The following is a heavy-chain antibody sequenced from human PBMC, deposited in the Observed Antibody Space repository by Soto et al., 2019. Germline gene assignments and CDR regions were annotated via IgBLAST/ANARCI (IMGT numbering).Heavy chain of an antibody. J-gene: IGHJ4*02. CDR2: ISDSGGRA. Sequence: GGSLRLSCAASGFTFSNYAMSWVRQAPGKGLEWVSGISDSGGRAYYADSVKGRFTISRDNSKNTLYLQMNSLRAEDTAVYYCARDMLAAALDYWGQGTLVTVSS. V-gene: IGHV3-23*01. CDR3: ARDMLAAALDY. CDR1: GFTFSNYA. D-gene: IGHD6-13*01.